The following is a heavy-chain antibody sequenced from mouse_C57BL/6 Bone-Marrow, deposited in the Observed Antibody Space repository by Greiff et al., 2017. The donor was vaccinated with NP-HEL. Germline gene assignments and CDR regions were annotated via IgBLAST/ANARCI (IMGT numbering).Heavy chain of an antibody. CDR3: AFYYYGSPWFAY. V-gene: IGHV1-74*01. CDR1: GYTFTSYW. CDR2: IHPSDSDT. J-gene: IGHJ3*01. Sequence: QVQLQQPGAELVKPGASVKVSCKASGYTFTSYWMHWVKQRPGQGLEWIGRIHPSDSDTNYNQKFKGKATLTVDKSSSPAYMQLSSLTSEDSAVYYGAFYYYGSPWFAYWGQGTLVTVSA. D-gene: IGHD1-1*01.